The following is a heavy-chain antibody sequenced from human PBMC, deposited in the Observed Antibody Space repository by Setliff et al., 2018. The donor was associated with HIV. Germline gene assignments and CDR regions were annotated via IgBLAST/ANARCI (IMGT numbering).Heavy chain of an antibody. Sequence: SVKVSCKASGGTFSSYAISWVRQAPGQGLEWMGGIIPIFGTANYAQKFQGRVTMTRDTSTSTVYMELSSLRSEDTAVYYCARGGLLFGMMNYFDSWGQGTLVTVSS. CDR2: IIPIFGTA. CDR3: ARGGLLFGMMNYFDS. V-gene: IGHV1-69*05. D-gene: IGHD2-21*02. CDR1: GGTFSSYA. J-gene: IGHJ4*02.